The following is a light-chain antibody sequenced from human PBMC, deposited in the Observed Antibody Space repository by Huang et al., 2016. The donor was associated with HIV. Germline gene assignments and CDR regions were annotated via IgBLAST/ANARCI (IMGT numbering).Light chain of an antibody. J-gene: IGKJ5*01. CDR3: QQYNDWLPIT. Sequence: EIVMTQSPAILSVSPGERATLSCRASQSVSSDLAWYQQRPGQAPRLLIYDVSTRATGIPARFTGSWSGTEFTLTISSLQSEDFAVYYCQQYNDWLPITFGQGTRLEI. CDR2: DVS. CDR1: QSVSSD. V-gene: IGKV3-15*01.